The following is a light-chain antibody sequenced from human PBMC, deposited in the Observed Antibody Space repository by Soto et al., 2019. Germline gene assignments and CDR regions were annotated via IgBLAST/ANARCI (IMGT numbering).Light chain of an antibody. J-gene: IGKJ1*01. Sequence: DIVMTQSPDSLAVSLGERATINCKSSQSVLYSSNNKNYLAWYQQKPGQPPKLLIYWASTRESGVPDRFSGSGSGTDFTLTISSLQAEEVAVDYCQQYYSTPWTFGQGTKVEIK. CDR1: QSVLYSSNNKNY. V-gene: IGKV4-1*01. CDR3: QQYYSTPWT. CDR2: WAS.